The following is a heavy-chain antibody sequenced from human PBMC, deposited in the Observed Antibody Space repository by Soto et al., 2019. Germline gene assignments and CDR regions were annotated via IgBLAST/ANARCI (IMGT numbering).Heavy chain of an antibody. V-gene: IGHV2-5*02. CDR1: GFSLTTRGVG. CDR2: IYWDDDK. Sequence: QITLKESGPTLVKPTQTLTLTCTFSGFSLTTRGVGVGWIRQPPGKALACLALIYWDDDKRYSPSLQSRLSITNDTSNNQVVLTMPNVDPVDTAPYYCAHIPNYYQYDWFDPWGQGTLVSVSS. D-gene: IGHD3-16*01. CDR3: AHIPNYYQYDWFDP. J-gene: IGHJ5*02.